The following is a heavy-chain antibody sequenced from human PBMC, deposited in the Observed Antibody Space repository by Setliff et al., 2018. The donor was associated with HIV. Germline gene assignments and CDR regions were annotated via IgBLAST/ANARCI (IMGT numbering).Heavy chain of an antibody. Sequence: GASVKVSCKASGGTFSSFAISWVRQAPGHGLEWMGGIIPIFGTSNYAQKFQGRVTITADESTTTAYMELSSLRSEDTAFYYCARSSAGSGWLLHHFDYWGQGTLVTVSS. CDR3: ARSSAGSGWLLHHFDY. CDR2: IIPIFGTS. CDR1: GGTFSSFA. J-gene: IGHJ4*02. V-gene: IGHV1-69*13. D-gene: IGHD6-19*01.